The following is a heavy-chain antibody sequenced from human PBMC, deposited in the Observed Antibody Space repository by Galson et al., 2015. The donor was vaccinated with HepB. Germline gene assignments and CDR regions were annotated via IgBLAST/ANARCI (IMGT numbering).Heavy chain of an antibody. CDR1: GFTFSSYA. J-gene: IGHJ4*02. Sequence: SLRLSCAASGFTFSSYAMNWVRQAPGKGLEWMAVISYDGSTKHYAASVKGRFTISRDNSKNTLYLQMNSLRAEDTAVYYCAKAGRLRFLEYDWGQGTLVTVSS. V-gene: IGHV3-30-3*01. CDR3: AKAGRLRFLEYD. D-gene: IGHD3-3*01. CDR2: ISYDGSTK.